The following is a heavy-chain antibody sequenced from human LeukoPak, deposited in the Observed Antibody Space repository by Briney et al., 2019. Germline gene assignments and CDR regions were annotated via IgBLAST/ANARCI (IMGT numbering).Heavy chain of an antibody. CDR3: ARSAEKYSSGWYDDY. D-gene: IGHD6-19*01. CDR1: GGTFSSYA. CDR2: IIPIFGTA. Sequence: ASVTVSCKASGGTFSSYAISWVRQAPGQGLEWMGGIIPIFGTANYAQKFQGRVTITADESTSTAYMELSSLRSEDTAVYYCARSAEKYSSGWYDDYWGQGTLVTVSS. J-gene: IGHJ4*02. V-gene: IGHV1-69*13.